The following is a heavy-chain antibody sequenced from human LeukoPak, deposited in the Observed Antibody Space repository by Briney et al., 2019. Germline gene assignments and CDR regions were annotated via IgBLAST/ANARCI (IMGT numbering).Heavy chain of an antibody. J-gene: IGHJ3*02. Sequence: PSETLSLTCTVSGGSISSYYWSWIRQPPGKGLEWIGYIYGSGYTNYNPSLKSRVTMSIDTSKNHFSLKLSSVTAADTAVYYCARHVGYYDSSSDAFDIWGQGTMVTVSS. CDR2: IYGSGYT. V-gene: IGHV4-59*08. CDR3: ARHVGYYDSSSDAFDI. CDR1: GGSISSYY. D-gene: IGHD3-22*01.